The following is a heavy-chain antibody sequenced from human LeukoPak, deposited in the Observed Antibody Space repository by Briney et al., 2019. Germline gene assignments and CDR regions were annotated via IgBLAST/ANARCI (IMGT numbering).Heavy chain of an antibody. CDR1: GGSISSHY. J-gene: IGHJ5*02. V-gene: IGHV4-59*11. Sequence: PSETLSLTCTVSGGSISSHYWSWIRQPPGKGLEWIGYIYYSGSTNYNPSLKSRVTISVDTSKNQFSLKLSSVTAADTAVYYCLGITIDDNWFDPWGQGTLVTVSS. D-gene: IGHD3-3*01. CDR2: IYYSGST. CDR3: LGITIDDNWFDP.